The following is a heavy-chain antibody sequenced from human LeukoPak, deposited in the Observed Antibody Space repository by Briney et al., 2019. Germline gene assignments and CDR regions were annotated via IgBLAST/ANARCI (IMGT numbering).Heavy chain of an antibody. V-gene: IGHV1-8*01. Sequence: ASVKVCCKASGYTFTRYDINWVRQAPGQGLERLGWMNPNNGNTGYAQKFQGRVTMTRSTSIDTAYMELNTLTSDDTAAYYCARGFYYYGLDVWGQGTTVTVSS. J-gene: IGHJ6*02. CDR3: ARGFYYYGLDV. CDR1: GYTFTRYD. CDR2: MNPNNGNT.